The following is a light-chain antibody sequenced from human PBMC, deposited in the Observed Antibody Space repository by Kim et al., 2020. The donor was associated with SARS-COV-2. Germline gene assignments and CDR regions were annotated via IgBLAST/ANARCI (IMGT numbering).Light chain of an antibody. CDR2: GAS. V-gene: IGKV3-15*01. CDR1: QSVSNN. Sequence: VSPGERATLSCRASQSVSNNLAWFQQKPGQAPRLLIYGASTRATGFPARFSGSGFGTEFTLTISSLQSEDFAVYYCQQYNNWPPFIFGQGTKLEI. CDR3: QQYNNWPPFI. J-gene: IGKJ2*01.